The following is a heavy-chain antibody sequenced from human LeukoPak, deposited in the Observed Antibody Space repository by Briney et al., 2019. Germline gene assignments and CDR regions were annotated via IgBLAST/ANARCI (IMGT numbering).Heavy chain of an antibody. J-gene: IGHJ6*03. Sequence: ASVKVSCKASGGTFSSYAISWVRQAPGQGLEWMGGIIPIFGTANYAQKFQGRVTITADESTSTAYMELSSLRSEDTAVYYCARRVRGDIVVVPAAMGGDYYYYYMDVWGKGTTVTVSS. CDR1: GGTFSSYA. CDR2: IIPIFGTA. D-gene: IGHD2-2*01. CDR3: ARRVRGDIVVVPAAMGGDYYYYYMDV. V-gene: IGHV1-69*01.